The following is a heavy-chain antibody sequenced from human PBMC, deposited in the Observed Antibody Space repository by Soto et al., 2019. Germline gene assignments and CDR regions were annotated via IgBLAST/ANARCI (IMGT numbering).Heavy chain of an antibody. CDR3: ASVVIAARQQRNWFDP. Sequence: GASVKVSCKASGYTFTGYYMHWVRQAPGQGLEWMGWINPNSGGTNYAQKFQGWVTMTRDTSISTAYMELSRLRSDDTAVYYCASVVIAARQQRNWFDPWGQGTLVTVSS. D-gene: IGHD6-6*01. V-gene: IGHV1-2*04. CDR1: GYTFTGYY. J-gene: IGHJ5*02. CDR2: INPNSGGT.